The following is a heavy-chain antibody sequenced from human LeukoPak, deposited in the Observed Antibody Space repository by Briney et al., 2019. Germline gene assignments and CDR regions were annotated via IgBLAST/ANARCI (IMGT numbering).Heavy chain of an antibody. CDR1: GFTFSGSA. D-gene: IGHD5-12*01. CDR3: AKGRYSGTTYYFDY. J-gene: IGHJ4*02. V-gene: IGHV3-7*03. CDR2: IKKDGSET. Sequence: PGGSLKLSCAASGFTFSGSAMHWVRQVPGKGLEWVANIKKDGSETYYVDSVKGRFTISRDNAKNSLYLQMNSLRAEDTAIYHCAKGRYSGTTYYFDYWGQGTLVTVSS.